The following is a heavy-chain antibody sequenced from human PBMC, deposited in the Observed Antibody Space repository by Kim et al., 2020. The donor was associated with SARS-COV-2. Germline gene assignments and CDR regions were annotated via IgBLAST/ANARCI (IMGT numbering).Heavy chain of an antibody. Sequence: GSEKYYVDSVKGRFTISRDNPENSLYLQMDSLRAEDTAVYYCVRGQGWVDYWGQGTLVTVSS. CDR3: VRGQGWVDY. D-gene: IGHD1-26*01. J-gene: IGHJ4*02. CDR2: GSEK. V-gene: IGHV3-7*01.